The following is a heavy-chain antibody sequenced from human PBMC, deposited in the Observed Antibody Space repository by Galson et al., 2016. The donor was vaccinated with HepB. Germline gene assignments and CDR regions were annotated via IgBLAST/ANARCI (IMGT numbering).Heavy chain of an antibody. CDR3: GVLYGGFDP. CDR2: INSDGSST. D-gene: IGHD2/OR15-2a*01. CDR1: GFTFSSYW. Sequence: SLRLSCAASGFTFSSYWMHWVRQGPGKGLVWVSRINSDGSSTSYADSVKGRFTISRDNSKKSLYLEMNSLRTEDTAFYYCGVLYGGFDPWGQGTLVTVSS. V-gene: IGHV3-74*01. J-gene: IGHJ5*02.